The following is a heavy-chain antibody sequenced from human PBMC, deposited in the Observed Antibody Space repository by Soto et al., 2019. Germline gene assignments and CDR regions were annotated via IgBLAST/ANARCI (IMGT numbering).Heavy chain of an antibody. D-gene: IGHD3-10*01. CDR2: ISAYNGNT. J-gene: IGHJ4*02. V-gene: IGHV1-18*01. CDR3: ARDGRAFGVFDY. Sequence: ASVKVSWTASGYTLTSYGISWVRQAPGQGLEWMGWISAYNGNTNYAQKLQGRVTMTTDTSTSTAYMELRSLRSDDTAVYYCARDGRAFGVFDYWGQGTLVTVSS. CDR1: GYTLTSYG.